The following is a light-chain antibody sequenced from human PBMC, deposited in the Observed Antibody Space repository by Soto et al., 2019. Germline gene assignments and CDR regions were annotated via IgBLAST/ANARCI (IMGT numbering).Light chain of an antibody. J-gene: IGKJ5*01. CDR1: QSPLYRSNNKNN. V-gene: IGKV4-1*01. CDR3: QQYYSAPIT. CDR2: WAS. Sequence: DIVMTQSPESLAVSLGERATINCKSSQSPLYRSNNKNNFAWYQQKPGQPPKLLIAWASTREPGVPDRFSGRESGTDFTLTISSLQAEDVAMYYCQQYYSAPITFGQGTRLEI.